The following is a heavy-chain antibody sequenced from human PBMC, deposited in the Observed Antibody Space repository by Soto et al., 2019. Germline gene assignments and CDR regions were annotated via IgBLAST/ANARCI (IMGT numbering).Heavy chain of an antibody. CDR1: GGTFSSYA. J-gene: IGHJ6*02. Sequence: SVKVSCKASGGTFSSYAISWVRQAPGQGLEWMGGITPIFGTANYAQKFQGRVTITADKSASTAYMELSSLRSEDTAVYYCARCSGGSCYSGKNYYYYYGMDVWGQGTTVTVSS. D-gene: IGHD2-15*01. CDR2: ITPIFGTA. V-gene: IGHV1-69*06. CDR3: ARCSGGSCYSGKNYYYYYGMDV.